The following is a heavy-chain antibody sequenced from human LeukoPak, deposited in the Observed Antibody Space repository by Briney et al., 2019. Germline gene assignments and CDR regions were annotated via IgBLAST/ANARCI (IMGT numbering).Heavy chain of an antibody. CDR1: GFTFTDYY. CDR3: TRVGRAYCGSDCCSDWFDP. J-gene: IGHJ5*02. V-gene: IGHV3-11*01. CDR2: ISSSSTI. Sequence: PGGSLRLSCAASGFTFTDYYMSWIRQAPGKGLEWLSYISSSSTIYYVDSVKGRFTISRDNAKNSLYPQMNSLRAEDTAIYYCTRVGRAYCGSDCCSDWFDPWGQGTLVTVSS. D-gene: IGHD2-21*02.